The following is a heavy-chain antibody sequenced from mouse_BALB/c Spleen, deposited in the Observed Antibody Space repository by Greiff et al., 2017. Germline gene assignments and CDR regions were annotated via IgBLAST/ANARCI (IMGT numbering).Heavy chain of an antibody. J-gene: IGHJ4*01. CDR1: GYTFTSYW. V-gene: IGHV1-4*01. CDR3: ARRKVFAMDY. Sequence: VQLQQSGAELARPGASVKMSCKASGYTFTSYWMHWVNQRPGQGLEWIGYINPSTGYTEYNQKFKDKATLTADKSSSTAYMQLSSLTSEDSAVYYCARRKVFAMDYWGQGTSVTVSS. CDR2: INPSTGYT.